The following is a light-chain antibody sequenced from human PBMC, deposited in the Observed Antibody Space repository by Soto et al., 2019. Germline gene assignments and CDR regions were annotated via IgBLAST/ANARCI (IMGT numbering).Light chain of an antibody. CDR1: KLGDKY. V-gene: IGLV3-1*01. Sequence: SYELTQPPSVSVSPGQTASITCSGDKLGDKYASWYQQKPGQSPVLAIYQDTKRPSGIPERFSGSNSGNTATLTISGTQAMDEADYYCQAWDSSIGVFGGGTKLTVL. CDR3: QAWDSSIGV. J-gene: IGLJ2*01. CDR2: QDT.